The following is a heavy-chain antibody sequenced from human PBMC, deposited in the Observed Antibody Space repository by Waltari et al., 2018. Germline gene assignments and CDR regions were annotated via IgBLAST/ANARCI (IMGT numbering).Heavy chain of an antibody. CDR2: IRSKAYVGTT. Sequence: EVQLVESGGGLVQPGRSLRLSCTASGFTFGDYAMSWVHQAPGKGLEWVGFIRSKAYVGTTEYAASVKGRFTISRDDSKSIAYLQMNSLKTEDTAVYYCTREGSSRIVVVPVWGQGTLVTVSS. V-gene: IGHV3-49*04. D-gene: IGHD3-22*01. CDR1: GFTFGDYA. CDR3: TREGSSRIVVVPV. J-gene: IGHJ4*02.